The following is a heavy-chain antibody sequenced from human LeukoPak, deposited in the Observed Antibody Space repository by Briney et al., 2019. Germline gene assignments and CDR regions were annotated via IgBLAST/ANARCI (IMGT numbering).Heavy chain of an antibody. D-gene: IGHD6-19*01. CDR3: ASFDSSGWHYFDY. J-gene: IGHJ4*02. CDR1: GFTFSSYS. CDR2: ISSRSGYI. V-gene: IGHV3-21*01. Sequence: GESLRLSCAASGFTFSSYSMSWVRQAPGKGLEWVSSISSRSGYIYYGDSVKGRFTISRDNAKNSLYLQMNTLRAEDTAVYYCASFDSSGWHYFDYWGQGTLVSVSS.